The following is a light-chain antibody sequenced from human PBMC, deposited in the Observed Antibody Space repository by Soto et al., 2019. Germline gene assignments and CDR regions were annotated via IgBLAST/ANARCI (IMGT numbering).Light chain of an antibody. CDR1: QSVSND. V-gene: IGKV3-15*01. J-gene: IGKJ2*01. CDR3: HQYHNWPPGT. Sequence: ETVMTQSPATLSVSPGGRATLSCRASQSVSNDLAWYQQKPGQAPRLLIYDASTRAPGIPARFSGSGSGTEFTLAISSLQSEDFAVYYCHQYHNWPPGTFGQGTKLQIK. CDR2: DAS.